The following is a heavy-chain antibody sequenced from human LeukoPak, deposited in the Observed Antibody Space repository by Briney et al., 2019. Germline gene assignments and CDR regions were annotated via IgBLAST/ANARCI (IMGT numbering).Heavy chain of an antibody. CDR1: GFNFANHA. CDR3: VREDTPATANY. D-gene: IGHD2-21*02. Sequence: GGSLRLSCAASGFNFANHAMSWVRQTPGKGLEWVSAISGGGGITYYADSVTGRFTISRDNSKNTLFLQMHSLRPEDTAVFYCVREDTPATANYWGQGTLGTISS. CDR2: ISGGGGIT. J-gene: IGHJ4*02. V-gene: IGHV3-23*01.